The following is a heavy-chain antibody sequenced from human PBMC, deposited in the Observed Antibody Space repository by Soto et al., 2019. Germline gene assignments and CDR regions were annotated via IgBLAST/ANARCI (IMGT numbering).Heavy chain of an antibody. Sequence: ASVKVSCKASGYTFTSYGISWVRQAPGQGLEWMGWISAYNGNTNYAQKLQGRVTMTTDTSTSTAYMELRSLRSDDTAVYYCARVSIAAYYYYMDVWGKGTTVTVSS. J-gene: IGHJ6*03. CDR3: ARVSIAAYYYYMDV. CDR1: GYTFTSYG. CDR2: ISAYNGNT. V-gene: IGHV1-18*01. D-gene: IGHD6-6*01.